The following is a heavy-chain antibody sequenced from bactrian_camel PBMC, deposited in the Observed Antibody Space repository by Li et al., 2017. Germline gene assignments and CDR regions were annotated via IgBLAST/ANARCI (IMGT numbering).Heavy chain of an antibody. V-gene: IGHV3S53*01. CDR1: GDTYSNYC. J-gene: IGHJ4*01. Sequence: HVQLVESGGGLMQPGGSLRLSCEASGDTYSNYCMAWFRQDPGKEREGVAAIGSDGWTSYADSVKGRFTISKDNANDTTFLQMDSLMPEDSAMYYCAAKSPGGGWYSPGSHDYWGQGTQVTVS. D-gene: IGHD6*01. CDR2: IGSDGWT. CDR3: AAKSPGGGWYSPGSHDY.